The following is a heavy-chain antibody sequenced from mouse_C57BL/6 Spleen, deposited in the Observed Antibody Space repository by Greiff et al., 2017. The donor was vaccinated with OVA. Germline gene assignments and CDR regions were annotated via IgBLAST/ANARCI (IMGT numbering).Heavy chain of an antibody. V-gene: IGHV14-3*01. CDR1: GFNIKNTY. CDR3: ARSDYGSSYGYFDY. Sequence: EVKLVESVAELVRPGASVKLSCTASGFNIKNTYMHWVKQRPEQGLEWIGRIDPANGNTKYAPKFQGKATITADTSSNTAYLQLSSLTSEDTAIYYCARSDYGSSYGYFDYWGQGTTLTVSS. CDR2: IDPANGNT. D-gene: IGHD1-1*01. J-gene: IGHJ2*01.